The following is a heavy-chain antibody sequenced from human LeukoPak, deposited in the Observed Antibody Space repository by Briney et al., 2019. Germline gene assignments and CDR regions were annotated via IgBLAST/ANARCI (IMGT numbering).Heavy chain of an antibody. CDR3: AKGGGYDAQYYYYYLDV. D-gene: IGHD5-12*01. V-gene: IGHV3-30*02. Sequence: QAGGSLRLSCAVSGFTFSSYGMHWVRQAPGKGLEWVAFIRYDGSNKYYADSVKRRFTISRDNSKDTLYLQVKSQTAEAQAVYYCAKGGGYDAQYYYYYLDVWGKGTTVTISS. CDR2: IRYDGSNK. CDR1: GFTFSSYG. J-gene: IGHJ6*03.